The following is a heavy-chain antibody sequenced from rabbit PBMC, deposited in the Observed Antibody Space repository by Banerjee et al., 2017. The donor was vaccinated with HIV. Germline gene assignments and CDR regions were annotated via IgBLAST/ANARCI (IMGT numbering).Heavy chain of an antibody. CDR2: IDGGSSGTT. V-gene: IGHV1S40*01. D-gene: IGHD8-1*01. CDR3: ARSSAGGSSHIVTRLDL. J-gene: IGHJ3*01. CDR1: GFSFSSGYW. Sequence: QSLEESGGDLVKPGASLTLTCTASGFSFSSGYWMCWVRQAPGKGLEWIACIDGGSSGTTYCASWAKGRFTISKTSSTTVTLQMTSLTAADTATYFCARSSAGGSSHIVTRLDLWGQGTLVTVS.